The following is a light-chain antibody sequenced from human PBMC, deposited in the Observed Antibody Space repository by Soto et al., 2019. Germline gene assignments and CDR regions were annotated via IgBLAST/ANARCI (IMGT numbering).Light chain of an antibody. CDR1: QSVSVF. CDR3: QQRTNWPPGIT. Sequence: EIVLTQSPATLSLSPGEKATLSCRASQSVSVFLAWYQQKPGQAPRLLIFDASNRATGIPARFSGSGSGTDFTLPISSLEPEDFAVYYCQQRTNWPPGITFCQGTRLDIK. J-gene: IGKJ5*01. V-gene: IGKV3-11*01. CDR2: DAS.